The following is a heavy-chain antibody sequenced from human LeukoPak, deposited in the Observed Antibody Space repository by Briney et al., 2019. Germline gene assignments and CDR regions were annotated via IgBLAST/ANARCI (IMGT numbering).Heavy chain of an antibody. CDR3: ARSLSIAVAGAFDY. V-gene: IGHV1-18*01. CDR1: GYTFTSYG. D-gene: IGHD6-19*01. Sequence: ASVKVSCKASGYTFTSYGISWVRQAPVQGLEWMGWVSAYNGNTNYAQKLQGRVTMTTDTSTSTAYMELRSLRSDDTAVYYCARSLSIAVAGAFDYWGQGTLVTVSS. J-gene: IGHJ4*02. CDR2: VSAYNGNT.